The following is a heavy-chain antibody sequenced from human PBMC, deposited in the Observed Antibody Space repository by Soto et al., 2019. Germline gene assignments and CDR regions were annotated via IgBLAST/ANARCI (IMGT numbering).Heavy chain of an antibody. D-gene: IGHD6-19*01. Sequence: QVQLQESGPGLVKPSGTLSLTCAVSGGSISSINWWSWVRQPPGKGLEWIGEIYHGGSTNYNASLKSRDTISVDKSKNQFSLKMSSGTAADTAVYYCVAGRGWGYFDYWGQGTLVTVSS. CDR1: GGSISSINW. J-gene: IGHJ4*02. CDR2: IYHGGST. V-gene: IGHV4-4*02. CDR3: VAGRGWGYFDY.